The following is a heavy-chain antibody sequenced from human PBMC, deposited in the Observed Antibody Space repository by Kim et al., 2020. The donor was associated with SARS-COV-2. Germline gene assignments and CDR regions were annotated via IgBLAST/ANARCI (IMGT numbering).Heavy chain of an antibody. J-gene: IGHJ4*02. D-gene: IGHD3-10*01. CDR1: GGSISSSSYY. Sequence: SETLSLTCTVSGGSISSSSYYWGWIRQPPGKGLEWIGSIYYSGSTYYNPSLKSRVTISVDTSKNQFSLKLSSVTAADTAVYYCARSPPITMVQGVMRKSIPFSEFPFDYWGQGTLVTVSS. CDR3: ARSPPITMVQGVMRKSIPFSEFPFDY. V-gene: IGHV4-39*01. CDR2: IYYSGST.